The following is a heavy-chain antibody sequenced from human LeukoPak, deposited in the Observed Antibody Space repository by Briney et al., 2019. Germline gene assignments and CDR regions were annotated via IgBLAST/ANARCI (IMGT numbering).Heavy chain of an antibody. CDR1: GGSFSGYH. D-gene: IGHD2-2*02. CDR3: AGIVVVPAAIPNPRYYFDY. Sequence: SETLSLTCAVYGGSFSGYHWSWLRQPPGKGLEWIGEINHSGSTNYNPSLKSRVTISVDTSKNQFSLKLSSVTAADTAVYYCAGIVVVPAAIPNPRYYFDYWGQGTLVTVSS. J-gene: IGHJ4*02. V-gene: IGHV4-34*01. CDR2: INHSGST.